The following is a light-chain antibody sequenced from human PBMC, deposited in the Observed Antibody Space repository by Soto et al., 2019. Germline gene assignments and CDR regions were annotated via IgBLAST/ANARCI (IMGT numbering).Light chain of an antibody. J-gene: IGKJ1*01. Sequence: EIVLTQSPGTLSLSPGERATLSCRASQSVAVSYLAWYQQKPGQAPRLLIYDALRRATGIPDKFSGSESGTDSTLTISRLEPEDFAVYYCQQRSKWPGTFGQGTKVDIK. CDR2: DAL. CDR3: QQRSKWPGT. CDR1: QSVAVSY. V-gene: IGKV3D-20*02.